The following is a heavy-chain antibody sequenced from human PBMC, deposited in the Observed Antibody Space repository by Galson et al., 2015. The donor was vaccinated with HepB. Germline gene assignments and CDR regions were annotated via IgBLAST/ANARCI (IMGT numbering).Heavy chain of an antibody. Sequence: SCKASGYTFTDYYMHWVRQAPGQGLEWMGWINSDIGDTKYSQNFQGRVTMTRDASISTAYMELSSLTSDDTAVYYCARALWDSDFDSWGQGTLVTVSS. CDR3: ARALWDSDFDS. J-gene: IGHJ4*02. D-gene: IGHD1-26*01. CDR2: INSDIGDT. CDR1: GYTFTDYY. V-gene: IGHV1-2*02.